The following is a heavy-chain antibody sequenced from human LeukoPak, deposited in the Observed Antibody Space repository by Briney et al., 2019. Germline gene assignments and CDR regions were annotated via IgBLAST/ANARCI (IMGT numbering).Heavy chain of an antibody. V-gene: IGHV3-30*18. CDR1: GFTFSSYG. D-gene: IGHD2-8*01. Sequence: GGSPRLSCAASGFTFSSYGMHWVRQAPGKGLEWVAVISYDGSNKYYADSVKGRFTISRDNSKNTLYLQMNSLRAEDTAVYYCAKGMTLALLEGMDVWGQGTTVTVSS. J-gene: IGHJ6*02. CDR3: AKGMTLALLEGMDV. CDR2: ISYDGSNK.